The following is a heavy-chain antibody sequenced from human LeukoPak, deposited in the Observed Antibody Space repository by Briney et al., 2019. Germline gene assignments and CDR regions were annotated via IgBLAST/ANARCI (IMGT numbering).Heavy chain of an antibody. CDR3: ASQDFWSGYHNWLDP. CDR1: GFTFSSYG. CDR2: IWYDGSNK. V-gene: IGHV3-33*01. Sequence: GGSLRLSCAASGFTFSSYGMHWVRQAPGKGLEWVAVIWYDGSNKYYADSVKGRFTISRDNSKNTLYLQMNSLGAEDTAVYYCASQDFWSGYHNWLDPWGQGTLVTVSS. J-gene: IGHJ5*02. D-gene: IGHD3-3*01.